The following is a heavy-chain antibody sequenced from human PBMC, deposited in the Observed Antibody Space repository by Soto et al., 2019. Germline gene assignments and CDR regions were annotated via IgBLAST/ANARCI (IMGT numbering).Heavy chain of an antibody. J-gene: IGHJ4*02. V-gene: IGHV4-34*01. CDR1: GGKCGDLG. CDR2: INHSGST. CDR3: ARPPSFAS. Sequence: PLLMMRDPCAVEGGKCGDLGCRWIRQPPGKGLEWIGQINHSGSTNYNPSLKSRVTISVDTSKNQFSLKLSSVTAADTAVYYCARPPSFASWRKRTLV.